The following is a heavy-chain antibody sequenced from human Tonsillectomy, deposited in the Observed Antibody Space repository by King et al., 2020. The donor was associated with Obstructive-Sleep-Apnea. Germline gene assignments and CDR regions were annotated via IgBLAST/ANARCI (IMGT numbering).Heavy chain of an antibody. CDR3: AGGTAGGNYWYFDL. CDR1: GVSISNSHYN. Sequence: LQLQESGPGLVKPSETLSLTCTVSGVSISNSHYNWGWIRQPPGKGLAWIGSFFYRGTTYYSPSLNSRVTISVDTSKNQVSLKVTSVTAADTAVYYCAGGTAGGNYWYFDLWGRGTLVTVSS. CDR2: FFYRGTT. V-gene: IGHV4-39*07. D-gene: IGHD6-13*01. J-gene: IGHJ2*01.